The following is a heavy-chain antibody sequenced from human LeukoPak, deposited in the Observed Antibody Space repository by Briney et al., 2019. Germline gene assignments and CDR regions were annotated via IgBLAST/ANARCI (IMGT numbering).Heavy chain of an antibody. D-gene: IGHD3-16*02. CDR1: GYTFTTYG. Sequence: ASVKVSCKASGYTFTTYGISWVRQAPGQGLEWMGWITTYNGNTNYAQKFQGRVTMTTDTSTSTAYMELRSLRSDDTAVYFCARGELRLGELSFDFWGQGTLVTVSS. V-gene: IGHV1-18*01. CDR2: ITTYNGNT. CDR3: ARGELRLGELSFDF. J-gene: IGHJ4*02.